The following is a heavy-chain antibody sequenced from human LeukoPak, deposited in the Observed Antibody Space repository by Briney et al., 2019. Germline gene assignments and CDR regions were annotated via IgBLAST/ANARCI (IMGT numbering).Heavy chain of an antibody. CDR1: GYTLTELS. CDR3: ATTRTQWFGELSLTPNGMDV. CDR2: FDPEDGEP. V-gene: IGHV1-24*01. Sequence: ASETVSFTCSGYTLTELSMNGVRQAPGKGVEGRGGFDPEDGEPLYAQKFQGRVTMPEDTSTDTAYMELSGLRSEDTAVYYCATTRTQWFGELSLTPNGMDVWGQGATVTVSS. J-gene: IGHJ6*02. D-gene: IGHD3-10*01.